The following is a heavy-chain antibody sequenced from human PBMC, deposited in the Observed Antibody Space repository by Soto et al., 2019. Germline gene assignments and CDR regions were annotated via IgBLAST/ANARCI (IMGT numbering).Heavy chain of an antibody. Sequence: PGGSLRLSCAASGFTVDDYAMHWVRQAPGKGLEWVSVITYNGSTIYYADSVKGRFTISRDNSKSTLFLQMNSLRPEDTAVYYCARAYEGDYFDYWGQGTLVTVSS. CDR3: ARAYEGDYFDY. V-gene: IGHV3-30-3*01. J-gene: IGHJ4*02. D-gene: IGHD3-16*01. CDR2: ITYNGSTI. CDR1: GFTVDDYA.